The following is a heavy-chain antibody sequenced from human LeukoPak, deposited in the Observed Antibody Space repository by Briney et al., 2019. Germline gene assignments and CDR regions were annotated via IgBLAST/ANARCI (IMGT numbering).Heavy chain of an antibody. V-gene: IGHV1-18*01. CDR2: ISAYNGNT. CDR1: GGTFSSYG. D-gene: IGHD2-15*01. Sequence: GASVKVSCRASGGTFSSYGISWVRQAPGQGLEWMGWISAYNGNTNYAQKLQGRVTMTTDTSTSTAYMELRSLRSDDTAVYYCASGVAATPIDYWGQGTLVTVSS. J-gene: IGHJ4*02. CDR3: ASGVAATPIDY.